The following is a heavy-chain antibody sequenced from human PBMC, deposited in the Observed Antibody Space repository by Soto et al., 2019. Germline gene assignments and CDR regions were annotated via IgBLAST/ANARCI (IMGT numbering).Heavy chain of an antibody. D-gene: IGHD6-13*01. J-gene: IGHJ6*02. V-gene: IGHV1-69*13. CDR2: IIPIFGTA. CDR3: ASGWQQQLSGRDTYYYYGMDA. CDR1: RGTFSSYA. Sequence: SSVKVSCKASRGTFSSYAISWVRQAPGQGLEWMGGIIPIFGTANYAQKFQGRVTITADESTSTAYMELSSLRSEDTAVYYCASGWQQQLSGRDTYYYYGMDAWGQGTTVTVSS.